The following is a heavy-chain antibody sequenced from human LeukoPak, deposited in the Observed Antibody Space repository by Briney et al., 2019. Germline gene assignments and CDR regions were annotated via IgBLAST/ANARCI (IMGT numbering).Heavy chain of an antibody. Sequence: SQTLSLTCAISGDSVSSNSAAWNWIRQSPSRGLEWLGRTYYRSKWYNDYAVSVKSRITISPDTSKNQFSLQLNSVTPEDTAVYYCARDRRGDYGDYSIYYGMDVWGQGTTVTVSS. J-gene: IGHJ6*02. CDR2: TYYRSKWYN. CDR3: ARDRRGDYGDYSIYYGMDV. V-gene: IGHV6-1*01. D-gene: IGHD4-17*01. CDR1: GDSVSSNSAA.